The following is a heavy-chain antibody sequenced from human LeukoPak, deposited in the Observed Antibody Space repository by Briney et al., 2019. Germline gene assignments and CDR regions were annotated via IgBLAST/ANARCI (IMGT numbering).Heavy chain of an antibody. CDR2: ISPSGSST. V-gene: IGHV1-46*01. CDR1: GYTFSRNY. CDR3: ARDYYYYGSGSYYNRFDY. Sequence: GASVKVSCKASGYTFSRNYMHWVRQAPGQGLEWMGVISPSGSSTGYAQKFQGRVTMTRDTSTSTVYMDLSSLRSEDTAVYYCARDYYYYGSGSYYNRFDYWGQGTLVTVSS. J-gene: IGHJ4*02. D-gene: IGHD3-10*01.